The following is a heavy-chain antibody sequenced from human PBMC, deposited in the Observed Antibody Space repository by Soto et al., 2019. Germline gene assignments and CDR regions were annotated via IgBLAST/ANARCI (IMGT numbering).Heavy chain of an antibody. D-gene: IGHD1-26*01. CDR3: ARDEWATRAPHVWFDP. CDR2: IYTSGST. J-gene: IGHJ5*02. CDR1: GGSISSYY. Sequence: HVQLQESGPGLVKPSETLSLTCTVSGGSISSYYWSWIRQPAGKGLEWIGRIYTSGSTNYNPSLKSRVNMSVHTSKNQFALKLSSVTAADTAVDYCARDEWATRAPHVWFDPWGQGTLVTVSS. V-gene: IGHV4-4*07.